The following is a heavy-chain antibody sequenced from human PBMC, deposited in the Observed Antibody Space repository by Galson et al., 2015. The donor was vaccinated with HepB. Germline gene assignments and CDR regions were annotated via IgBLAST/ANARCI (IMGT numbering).Heavy chain of an antibody. Sequence: SVKVSCKASGGTFSSYTISWVRQAPGQELEWMGRIIPILGIANYAQKFQGRVTITADKSTSTAYMELSSLRSEDTAVYYCARVKNYYDSSGYRYYYFDYWGQGTLVTVSA. CDR1: GGTFSSYT. V-gene: IGHV1-69*02. J-gene: IGHJ4*02. CDR2: IIPILGIA. D-gene: IGHD3-22*01. CDR3: ARVKNYYDSSGYRYYYFDY.